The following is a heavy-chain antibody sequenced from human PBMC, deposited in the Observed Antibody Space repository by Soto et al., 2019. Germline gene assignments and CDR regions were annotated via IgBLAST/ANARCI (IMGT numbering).Heavy chain of an antibody. CDR1: EFTFSDYY. J-gene: IGHJ5*02. D-gene: IGHD4-17*01. CDR2: ISNSGSTI. Sequence: QVQLVEAGGGLVKPGGSLRLSCAASEFTFSDYYMTWIRQAPGKGLEWVSYISNSGSTIYNADSVKGRFTISRDNAKNSLYLQMNSLRAEDTAVYYCARGLAYGDYGWLDPWGQGTLVTVSP. CDR3: ARGLAYGDYGWLDP. V-gene: IGHV3-11*01.